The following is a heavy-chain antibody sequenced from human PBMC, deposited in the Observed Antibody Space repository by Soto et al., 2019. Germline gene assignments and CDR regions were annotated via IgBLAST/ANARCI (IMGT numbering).Heavy chain of an antibody. J-gene: IGHJ3*02. Sequence: GGSLRLSCAASGFTFSSYSMNWVRQAPGKGLEWVSYISSSSSTIYYADSVKGRFTISRDNAKNSLYLQMNSLRAEDTAVYYCAGGVSATVLENVFYMWVKGTRITVS. CDR2: ISSSSSTI. CDR3: AGGVSATVLENVFYM. V-gene: IGHV3-48*01. D-gene: IGHD4-17*01. CDR1: GFTFSSYS.